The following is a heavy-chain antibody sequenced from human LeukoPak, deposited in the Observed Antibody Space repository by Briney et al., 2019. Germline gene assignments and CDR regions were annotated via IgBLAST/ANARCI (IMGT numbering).Heavy chain of an antibody. D-gene: IGHD6-6*01. CDR1: GFTFSSYW. CDR3: ARVPYHGSSPFDY. V-gene: IGHV3-74*01. Sequence: PGGSLRLSCAASGFTFSSYWMHWVRQAPGKGLVWVSRINTDGSSTSYADSVKGRFTISRGNAKNTLYLQMNSLRAEDTAVYYCARVPYHGSSPFDYWGQGTLVTVSS. CDR2: INTDGSST. J-gene: IGHJ4*02.